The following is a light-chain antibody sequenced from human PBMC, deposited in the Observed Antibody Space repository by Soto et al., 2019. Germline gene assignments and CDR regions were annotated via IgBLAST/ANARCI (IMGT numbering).Light chain of an antibody. V-gene: IGLV2-8*01. J-gene: IGLJ1*01. CDR2: DVN. CDR3: SSHAGSDHPFV. Sequence: QSALTQPPSASGSPGQSVTISCTGTSSDVGGYSFVSWYQQHPGKAPKVLIYDVNKRPSGVPDRFSGSKSGNTASLTVSGLQAEYYAYYYCSSHAGSDHPFVFGTGTKLTVL. CDR1: SSDVGGYSF.